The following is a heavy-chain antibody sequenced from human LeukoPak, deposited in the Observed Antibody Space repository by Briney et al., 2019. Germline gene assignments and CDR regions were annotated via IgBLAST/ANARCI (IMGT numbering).Heavy chain of an antibody. CDR2: IIPIFGTA. Sequence: SVKVSCKASGGTFSSYAISWVRQAPGQGLEWMGGIIPIFGTANYAQKFQGRVTITADESTSTAYMELSSLRSEDTAVYYCARDMGGDYTQFHFDYWGQGTLVTASS. CDR1: GGTFSSYA. V-gene: IGHV1-69*01. D-gene: IGHD4-17*01. J-gene: IGHJ4*02. CDR3: ARDMGGDYTQFHFDY.